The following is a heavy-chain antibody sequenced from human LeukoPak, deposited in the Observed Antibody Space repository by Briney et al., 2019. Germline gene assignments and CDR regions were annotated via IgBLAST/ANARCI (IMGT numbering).Heavy chain of an antibody. CDR3: ARDSGVYSGYDYAEAHYYGMDV. Sequence: GGSLRLSCAASGFTFSSYGMHWVCQAPGKGLEWVAVIWYDGSNKYYADSVKGRFTISRDNSKNTLYLQMNSLRAEDTAVYYCARDSGVYSGYDYAEAHYYGMDVWGQGTTVTVSS. CDR2: IWYDGSNK. CDR1: GFTFSSYG. J-gene: IGHJ6*02. D-gene: IGHD5-12*01. V-gene: IGHV3-33*01.